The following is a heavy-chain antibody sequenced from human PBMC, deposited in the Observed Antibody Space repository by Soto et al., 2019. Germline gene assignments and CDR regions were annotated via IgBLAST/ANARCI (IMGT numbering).Heavy chain of an antibody. V-gene: IGHV3-53*04. Sequence: EVQVVESGGGLVQPGGSLRLSCAASGFTVSSNYMTWVRQAPGKGLEWVSVIYSDGNTYYADSVKGRFTNSRHNSKNTLYIQMTGLRAEDTAVYYCARVGYSGTWPRLFNWFDPWGQGTLVTVYS. D-gene: IGHD6-13*01. CDR1: GFTVSSNY. J-gene: IGHJ5*02. CDR2: IYSDGNT. CDR3: ARVGYSGTWPRLFNWFDP.